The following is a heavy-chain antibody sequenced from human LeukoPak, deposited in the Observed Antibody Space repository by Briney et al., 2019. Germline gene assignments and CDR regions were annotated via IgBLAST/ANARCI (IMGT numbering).Heavy chain of an antibody. CDR2: ISYDGCNK. CDR1: GFTFSSYA. Sequence: GGSLRLSCAASGFTFSSYAMHWVRQAPGKGLEWVAVISYDGCNKYCADSVKGRFTFSRDNSKNTLYLQINSLRAEDTAVYYCARETSDWYFDLWGRGTLVTVSS. V-gene: IGHV3-30-3*01. CDR3: ARETSDWYFDL. D-gene: IGHD3-3*01. J-gene: IGHJ2*01.